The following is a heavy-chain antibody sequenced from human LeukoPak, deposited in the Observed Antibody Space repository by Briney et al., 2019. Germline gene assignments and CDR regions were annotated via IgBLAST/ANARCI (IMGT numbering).Heavy chain of an antibody. CDR2: IKEDGSET. Sequence: GGSLRLSCAASGFSFRAYWMTWVRQAPGTGLEWVAIIKEDGSETYSMDSVKGRFTISRDNAKNSLYLQMNSLRGDDTAVYYCAKDQRWESPHYLDSWGQGTLVTVSS. D-gene: IGHD1-26*01. J-gene: IGHJ4*02. V-gene: IGHV3-7*03. CDR3: AKDQRWESPHYLDS. CDR1: GFSFRAYW.